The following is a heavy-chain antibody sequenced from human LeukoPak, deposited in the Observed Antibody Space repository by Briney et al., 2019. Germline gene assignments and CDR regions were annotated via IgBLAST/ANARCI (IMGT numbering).Heavy chain of an antibody. J-gene: IGHJ4*02. CDR2: ISYSGST. CDR3: ARLIAAAGPGNY. Sequence: SETLSLTCTDSGGSISSSSYYWGWIRQPPGKGLEWIGTISYSGSTYYNPSLKSRVTISVDTSKNQFSLNLSSVTAADTAVYYCARLIAAAGPGNYWGQGTLVTVSS. D-gene: IGHD6-13*01. CDR1: GGSISSSSYY. V-gene: IGHV4-39*01.